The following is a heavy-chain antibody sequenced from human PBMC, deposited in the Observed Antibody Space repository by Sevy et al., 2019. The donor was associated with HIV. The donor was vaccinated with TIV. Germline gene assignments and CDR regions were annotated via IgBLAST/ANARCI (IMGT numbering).Heavy chain of an antibody. Sequence: ASVKVSCKASGYTFTSYGISWVRQAPGQGLEWMGWISAYNGNTNYAQKLQGRVTMTTDTSTRTAYMELRNRRSDDTAVYYCARAPSITMVRTPFDYWGQGTLVTVSS. CDR3: ARAPSITMVRTPFDY. D-gene: IGHD3-10*01. CDR1: GYTFTSYG. J-gene: IGHJ4*02. CDR2: ISAYNGNT. V-gene: IGHV1-18*01.